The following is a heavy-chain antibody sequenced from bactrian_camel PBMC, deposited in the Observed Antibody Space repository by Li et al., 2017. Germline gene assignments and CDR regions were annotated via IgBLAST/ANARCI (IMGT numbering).Heavy chain of an antibody. J-gene: IGHJ7*01. V-gene: IGHV3S1*01. CDR2: ITTDGGST. Sequence: HVQLVESGEDLVQPGGSLRLSCATSGCTDSTNCVAWFRQVPGKEREVVATITTDGGSTSYADSVKGRFTIFRDNRKNTLYLQMNSLKPEDTAMYYRAAPRSGRWDRAPLTLYGMDYWGKATQVTVS. CDR1: GCTDSTNC. D-gene: IGHD2*01.